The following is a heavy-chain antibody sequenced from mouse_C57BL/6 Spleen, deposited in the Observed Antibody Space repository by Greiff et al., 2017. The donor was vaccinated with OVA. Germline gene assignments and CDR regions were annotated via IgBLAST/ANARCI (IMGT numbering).Heavy chain of an antibody. CDR2: INPNTGGT. CDR1: GYTFTDYN. V-gene: IGHV1-22*01. Sequence: VQLQQSGPELVKPGASVKMSCKASGYTFTDYNMHWVKQSHGKSLEWIGYINPNTGGTSYNQKFTGTATLTVTKYSSTAYMELRSLTSEDSAVYYCARYENYGSSYFDYWGQGTTLTVSS. CDR3: ARYENYGSSYFDY. D-gene: IGHD1-1*01. J-gene: IGHJ2*01.